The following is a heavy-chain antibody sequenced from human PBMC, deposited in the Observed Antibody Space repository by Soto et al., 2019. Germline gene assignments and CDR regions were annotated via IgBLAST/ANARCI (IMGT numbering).Heavy chain of an antibody. CDR3: ARSYVWGSPHAY. V-gene: IGHV1-2*02. J-gene: IGHJ4*02. CDR1: GYTFTCYY. Sequence: ASVKVSCKASGYTFTCYYMHWVRQAPGQGLEWMGWINPNSGGTNYAQKFQGRVTMTRDTSISTAYMELGRLRSDDTAVYYCARSYVWGSPHAYWGQGTLVTVSS. CDR2: INPNSGGT. D-gene: IGHD3-16*01.